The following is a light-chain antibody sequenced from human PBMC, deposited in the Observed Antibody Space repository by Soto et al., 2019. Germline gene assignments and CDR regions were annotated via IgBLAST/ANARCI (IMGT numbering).Light chain of an antibody. CDR2: GAS. CDR1: QSISSS. Sequence: EIVMTQSPATLSVSPGERATLSCRASQSISSSLAGYQQKPGHAPRLLIYGASTSATGIPARFSGSGSGTEFTLTISSLQSEDFAVYYCQQYNNWPMYTFGQGTKLEIK. J-gene: IGKJ2*01. V-gene: IGKV3-15*01. CDR3: QQYNNWPMYT.